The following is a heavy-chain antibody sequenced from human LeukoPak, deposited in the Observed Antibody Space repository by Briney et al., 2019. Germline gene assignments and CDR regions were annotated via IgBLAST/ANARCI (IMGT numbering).Heavy chain of an antibody. V-gene: IGHV3-74*01. J-gene: IGHJ4*02. CDR3: SRASSSVPNLMDY. Sequence: GGSLRLSCAASGFTFSINCRHWVRRVPRDWGVWVARMSTDGSSTIYADSVEGRFSISRENGENAMYLQMNSLRAEATDVYYCSRASSSVPNLMDYWGQGTLVTVSS. CDR1: GFTFSINC. D-gene: IGHD6-19*01. CDR2: MSTDGSST.